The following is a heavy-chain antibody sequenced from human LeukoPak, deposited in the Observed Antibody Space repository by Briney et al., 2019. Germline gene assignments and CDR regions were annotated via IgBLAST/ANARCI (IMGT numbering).Heavy chain of an antibody. CDR3: ARGRSYRRGNFDY. Sequence: SETLSLTCTVSGGSFSSTNYFWGWIRQPPGKGLEWIGEINHSGSTNYNPSLKSRVTISVDTSKNQFSLKLSSVTAADTAVYYCARGRSYRRGNFDYWGQGTLVTVSP. V-gene: IGHV4-39*07. CDR2: INHSGST. J-gene: IGHJ4*02. D-gene: IGHD3-10*01. CDR1: GGSFSSTNYF.